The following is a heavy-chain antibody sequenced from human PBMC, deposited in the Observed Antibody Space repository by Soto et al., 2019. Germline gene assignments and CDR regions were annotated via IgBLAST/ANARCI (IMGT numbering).Heavy chain of an antibody. CDR3: AKDFKVSGSHYGTLNYYYGMDV. J-gene: IGHJ6*02. V-gene: IGHV3-30*18. CDR2: ISYDGYLK. CDR1: GFTFSSYG. D-gene: IGHD3-10*01. Sequence: GGSLRLSCAASGFTFSSYGMHWVRQAPGKGLEWVAVISYDGYLKYYVDAVKGRFTVARDNSKNTLFLEMNSLRVEDTAVYFCAKDFKVSGSHYGTLNYYYGMDVWGQGTTVTVSS.